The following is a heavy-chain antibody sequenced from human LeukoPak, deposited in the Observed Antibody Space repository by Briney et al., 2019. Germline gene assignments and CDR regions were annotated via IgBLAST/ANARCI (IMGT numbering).Heavy chain of an antibody. Sequence: GGSLRLSCAASGFTFSSYAMSWVRQAPGKGLEWVSAISGSGGSTYYADSVKGRFTISRDNSKNTLYLQMGSLRAEDMAVYYCARGTYDFWSGYNWFDPWGQGTLVTVSS. CDR3: ARGTYDFWSGYNWFDP. D-gene: IGHD3-3*01. V-gene: IGHV3-23*01. CDR2: ISGSGGST. CDR1: GFTFSSYA. J-gene: IGHJ5*02.